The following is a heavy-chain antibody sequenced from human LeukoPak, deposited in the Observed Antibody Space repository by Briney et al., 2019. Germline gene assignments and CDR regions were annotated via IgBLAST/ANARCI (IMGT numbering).Heavy chain of an antibody. D-gene: IGHD3-22*01. CDR2: IGDSGDNT. Sequence: GGSLRLSCAASGFTFSNYAMNWIRQAPGKGLEWVSGIGDSGDNTYYADSVKGRFTISRDNSKNTLYLQMASLRAEDTAVYYCAGDDSSGYSRYWGQGTLVTVSS. J-gene: IGHJ4*02. V-gene: IGHV3-23*01. CDR1: GFTFSNYA. CDR3: AGDDSSGYSRY.